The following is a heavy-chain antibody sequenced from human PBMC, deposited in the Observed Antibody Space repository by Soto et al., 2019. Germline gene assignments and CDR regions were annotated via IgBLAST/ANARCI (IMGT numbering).Heavy chain of an antibody. D-gene: IGHD3-9*01. J-gene: IGHJ5*02. Sequence: SETLSLTCAVSGGSISSSNWWSWVRQPPGKGLEWIGEIYHSGSTNYNPSLKSRVTISVDKSKNQFSLKLSSVTAADTAVYYCAREGYDILTGYHNWFDPWGQGTLVTVS. CDR1: GGSISSSNW. V-gene: IGHV4-4*02. CDR2: IYHSGST. CDR3: AREGYDILTGYHNWFDP.